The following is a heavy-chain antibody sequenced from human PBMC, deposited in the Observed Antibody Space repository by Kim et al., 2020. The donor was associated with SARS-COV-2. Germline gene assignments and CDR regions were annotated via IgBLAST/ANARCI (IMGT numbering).Heavy chain of an antibody. J-gene: IGHJ4*02. V-gene: IGHV4-39*01. D-gene: IGHD3-22*01. CDR3: ARTDYYDSSGPFDY. Sequence: NPSLKSRVTISVDTSKNQFSLKLSSVTAADTAVYYCARTDYYDSSGPFDYWGQGTLVTVSS.